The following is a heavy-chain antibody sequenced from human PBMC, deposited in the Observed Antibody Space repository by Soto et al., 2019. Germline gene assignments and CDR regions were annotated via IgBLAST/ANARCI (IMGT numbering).Heavy chain of an antibody. Sequence: GGSLRLSCAASGFTFSSFSMNWVRQAPGKGLEWVSSISISSSDIYYADSVKGRFTISRDNAKNSLFLQMNSLRAEDTAVYYCARVTSGRSRPRYYFYGMDVWGQGTTVTVSS. V-gene: IGHV3-21*01. CDR2: ISISSSDI. CDR1: GFTFSSFS. J-gene: IGHJ6*02. CDR3: ARVTSGRSRPRYYFYGMDV. D-gene: IGHD1-26*01.